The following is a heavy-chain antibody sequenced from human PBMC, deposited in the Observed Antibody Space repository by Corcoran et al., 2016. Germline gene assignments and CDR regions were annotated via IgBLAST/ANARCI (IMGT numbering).Heavy chain of an antibody. CDR3: ARVPGSGDTAMVEFDY. CDR2: IIPIFGTA. D-gene: IGHD5-18*01. CDR1: GGSFSSYA. Sequence: QVQLEQSGAEVEKPGSSVKVSCKASGGSFSSYAISGVRQAPGQRLEWMGGIIPIFGTANYAQKFQGRVTMTADESTSTAFMELSSLRSEDTAVYYGARVPGSGDTAMVEFDYWGQGTLVTVSS. V-gene: IGHV1-69*01. J-gene: IGHJ4*02.